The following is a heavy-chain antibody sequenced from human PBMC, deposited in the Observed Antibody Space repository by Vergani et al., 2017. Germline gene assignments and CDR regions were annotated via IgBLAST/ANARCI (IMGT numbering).Heavy chain of an antibody. CDR1: GGSFSGYY. Sequence: QVQLHQWGAGLLKPSETLSLTCAVSGGSFSGYYWSWIRQPPGRGLVWSGEINHSGSTNYNPSLKGRVTITVDKSKNQFSLKLNSLTAADTAVYYCVRAAARPSDYDYDMDVWGKGTTVTVSS. CDR2: INHSGST. D-gene: IGHD6-6*01. J-gene: IGHJ6*03. CDR3: VRAAARPSDYDYDMDV. V-gene: IGHV4-34*01.